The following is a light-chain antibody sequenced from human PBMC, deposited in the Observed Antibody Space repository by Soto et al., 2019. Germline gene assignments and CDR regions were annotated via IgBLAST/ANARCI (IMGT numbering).Light chain of an antibody. J-gene: IGKJ1*01. Sequence: DIQMTQSPSTLSASVGDRVTITCRASQSISSWLAWYQQKPGKAPKLLIYDASTLESGVPSRFSGSGSGTEFTLTISSLQPDDFAVYHCQQYRSYSKTFGQGTKWIS. CDR1: QSISSW. CDR3: QQYRSYSKT. V-gene: IGKV1-5*01. CDR2: DAS.